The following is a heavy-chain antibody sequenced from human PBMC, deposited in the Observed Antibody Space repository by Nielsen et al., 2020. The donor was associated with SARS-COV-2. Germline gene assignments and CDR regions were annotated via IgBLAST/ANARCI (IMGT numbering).Heavy chain of an antibody. CDR1: GGSFSGYY. J-gene: IGHJ4*02. CDR3: ARAYYFDY. Sequence: ESLKISCAVYGGSFSGYYWSWIRQPPGKGLEWIGEINHSGSTNYNPSLKSRVTISVDTSKNQFSLKLSSVTAADTAVYYCARAYYFDYWGQGTLVTVSS. CDR2: INHSGST. V-gene: IGHV4-34*01.